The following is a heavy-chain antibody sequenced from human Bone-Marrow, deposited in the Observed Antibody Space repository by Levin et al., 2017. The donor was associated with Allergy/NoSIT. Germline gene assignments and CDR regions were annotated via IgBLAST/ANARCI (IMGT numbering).Heavy chain of an antibody. CDR3: ARSYGPGYGLDV. D-gene: IGHD3-16*01. Sequence: SETLSLTCTVSGGSISPYYWEWIRQSPGKGLEWIGYIYYSGTTNYNPSLKSQVTMSVDTSKSQFSLKLSSVTAADPAVYYCARSYGPGYGLDVWGQGTTVTVSS. CDR1: GGSISPYY. V-gene: IGHV4-59*01. J-gene: IGHJ6*02. CDR2: IYYSGTT.